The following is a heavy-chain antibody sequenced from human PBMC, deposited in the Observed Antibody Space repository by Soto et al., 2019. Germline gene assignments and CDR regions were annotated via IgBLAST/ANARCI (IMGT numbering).Heavy chain of an antibody. CDR3: ARDLGGWPDY. J-gene: IGHJ4*02. V-gene: IGHV1-18*01. Sequence: ASVKVSCKASGYTFTSYGISWVRQAPGQGLEWMGWISACNGNTKYSQKLQDRVTMTRDTSASTAYMELSSLRSEDTAVYYCARDLGGWPDYWGQGTLVTVSS. D-gene: IGHD6-19*01. CDR1: GYTFTSYG. CDR2: ISACNGNT.